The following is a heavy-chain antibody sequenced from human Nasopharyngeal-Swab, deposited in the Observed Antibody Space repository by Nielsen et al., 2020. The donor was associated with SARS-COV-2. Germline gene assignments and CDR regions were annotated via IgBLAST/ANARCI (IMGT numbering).Heavy chain of an antibody. CDR3: ARNIVVVPAAILYYYYAMDV. V-gene: IGHV1-46*01. D-gene: IGHD2-2*01. J-gene: IGHJ6*02. CDR2: INPTVGRT. Sequence: ASVKVSCKASGYTFTSYYMHWVRQAPGQGLEWMGIINPTVGRTTYAQKFQGRVTMTRDTSTSTVYMELSSLRSEDTAVYYCARNIVVVPAAILYYYYAMDVWGQGTTVTVSS. CDR1: GYTFTSYY.